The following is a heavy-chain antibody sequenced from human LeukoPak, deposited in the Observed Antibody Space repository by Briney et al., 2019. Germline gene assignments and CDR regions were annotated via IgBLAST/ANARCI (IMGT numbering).Heavy chain of an antibody. CDR1: GYSISSGYY. Sequence: SETLSLTCTVSGYSISSGYYWGWIRQPPGKGLEWIGSIYHSGSTYYNPSLKSRVTISVDTSKNQFSLKLSSVTAADTAVYYCARGRGVRGVIPRSYWYFDLWGRGTLVTVSS. CDR2: IYHSGST. CDR3: ARGRGVRGVIPRSYWYFDL. J-gene: IGHJ2*01. D-gene: IGHD3-10*01. V-gene: IGHV4-38-2*02.